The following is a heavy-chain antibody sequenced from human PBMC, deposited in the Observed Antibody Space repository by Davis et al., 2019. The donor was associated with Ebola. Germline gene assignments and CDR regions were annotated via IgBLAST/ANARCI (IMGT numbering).Heavy chain of an antibody. CDR3: ARSTYYDILTGYYAYYGMDV. J-gene: IGHJ6*02. Sequence: ASVKVSCKASGGTFTSYGISWVRQAPGQGLEWMGWISAYNGNTNYAQKLQGRVTMTTDTSTSTAYMELRSLRSDDTAVYYCARSTYYDILTGYYAYYGMDVWGQGTTVTVSS. D-gene: IGHD3-9*01. V-gene: IGHV1-18*01. CDR1: GGTFTSYG. CDR2: ISAYNGNT.